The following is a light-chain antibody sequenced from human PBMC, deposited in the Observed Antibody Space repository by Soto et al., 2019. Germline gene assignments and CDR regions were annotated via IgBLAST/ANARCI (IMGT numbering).Light chain of an antibody. CDR1: ENIDSY. CDR2: SAS. Sequence: DIQMTQSPPSLSASVGDSVTIACRATENIDSYLDWYQQKPGSAPTLIVYSASALQSGVPSRFSGSGSGTTFTLTITSLQPEDVSLYFCQQPYSAPYSFGGGTKIELK. V-gene: IGKV1-39*01. J-gene: IGKJ4*01. CDR3: QQPYSAPYS.